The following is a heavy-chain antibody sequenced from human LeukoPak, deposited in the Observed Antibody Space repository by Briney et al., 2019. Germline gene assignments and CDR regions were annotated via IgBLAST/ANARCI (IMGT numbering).Heavy chain of an antibody. CDR1: GFTFSSYA. J-gene: IGHJ4*02. Sequence: GGSLRLSCAASGFTFSSYAMHWVRQAPGKGLEYVSVISSSGGNTYYANSVKGRFTISRDNSKNTLYLQMGSLRTEDMAVYCCARGVTTIYWGQGTLVTVSS. D-gene: IGHD4-17*01. CDR3: ARGVTTIY. CDR2: ISSSGGNT. V-gene: IGHV3-64*01.